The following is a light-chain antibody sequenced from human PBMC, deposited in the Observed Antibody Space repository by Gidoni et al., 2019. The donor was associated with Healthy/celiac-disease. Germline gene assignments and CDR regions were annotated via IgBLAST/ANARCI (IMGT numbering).Light chain of an antibody. Sequence: SYELTQPPSVSVPPGQTASITCSGDKLGDKYACWYQQKPGQSPVLVIYQDSKRPSGIPERFSGSNSGNTATLTISGTQAMDGAHYYSQPWARTTVVFGGGTKLTVL. CDR3: QPWARTTVV. CDR1: KLGDKY. J-gene: IGLJ2*01. CDR2: QDS. V-gene: IGLV3-1*01.